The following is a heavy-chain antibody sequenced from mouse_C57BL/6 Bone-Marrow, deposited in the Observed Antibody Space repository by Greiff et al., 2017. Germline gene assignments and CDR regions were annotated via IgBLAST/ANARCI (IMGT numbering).Heavy chain of an antibody. CDR1: GYTFTSYW. J-gene: IGHJ1*03. Sequence: QVQLKQPGAELVMPGASVKLSCKASGYTFTSYWMHWVKQRPGQGLEWIGEIDPSDSYTNYNQKFKGKSTLTVDKSSSTAYMQLSSLTSEDSAVYYWARDPLITTVVAKGWYFDVWGTGTTVTVSS. CDR3: ARDPLITTVVAKGWYFDV. CDR2: IDPSDSYT. V-gene: IGHV1-69*01. D-gene: IGHD1-1*01.